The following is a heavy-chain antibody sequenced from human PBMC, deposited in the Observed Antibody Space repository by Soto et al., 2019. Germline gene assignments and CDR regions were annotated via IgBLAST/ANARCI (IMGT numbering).Heavy chain of an antibody. CDR3: ARSFGWYAIDH. CDR1: GASISSEQS. Sequence: QMQLQESGPGLVKPSETLSLTCAVSGASISSEQSWSWVRQPPGKGLEWIGEIHHSGSTNINPSLKCRVTMSVDKAKNQFALMLSSVTAADTAVYYCARSFGWYAIDHWGQGTLVTVSS. D-gene: IGHD6-19*01. V-gene: IGHV4-4*02. J-gene: IGHJ1*01. CDR2: IHHSGST.